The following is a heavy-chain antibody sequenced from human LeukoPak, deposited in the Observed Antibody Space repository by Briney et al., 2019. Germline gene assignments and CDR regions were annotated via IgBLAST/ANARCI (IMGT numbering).Heavy chain of an antibody. V-gene: IGHV3-23*01. D-gene: IGHD2-15*01. CDR3: TKSRYCSGGSCGLDY. Sequence: GGSLRLSCAASGFTFSSYAMSWVRQAPGKGLEWVSAISGSGGSTYYADSVKGRFTISRDNSKNTLCLQMNSLRAEDTAVYYCTKSRYCSGGSCGLDYWGQGTLVTVSS. CDR2: ISGSGGST. CDR1: GFTFSSYA. J-gene: IGHJ4*02.